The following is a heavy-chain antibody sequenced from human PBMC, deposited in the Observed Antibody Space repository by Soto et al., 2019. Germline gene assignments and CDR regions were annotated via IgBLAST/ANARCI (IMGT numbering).Heavy chain of an antibody. J-gene: IGHJ4*02. D-gene: IGHD3-10*01. V-gene: IGHV4-59*01. CDR1: GGSISSYY. Sequence: SETLSLTCTVSGGSISSYYWSWIRQPPGKGLEWIGYIYYSGSTNYNPSLKSRVTISVDTSKNQFSLKLSSVTAADTAVYYCARIRYYYGSGSPLYDFDYWGQGTLVTVSS. CDR2: IYYSGST. CDR3: ARIRYYYGSGSPLYDFDY.